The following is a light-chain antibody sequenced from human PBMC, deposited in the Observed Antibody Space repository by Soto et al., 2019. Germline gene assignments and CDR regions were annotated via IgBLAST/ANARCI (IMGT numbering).Light chain of an antibody. CDR3: QQSYSTSWT. CDR1: QSVSSY. CDR2: AAS. V-gene: IGKV1-39*01. Sequence: DIQMTQSPSSLSASVGDRVTITCRASQSVSSYLNWYQQKPGKAPKLLIYAASSLQSGVPSRFSGGGSGTDFTLTISSLQPEDFATHYCQQSYSTSWTFGQGTKVEIK. J-gene: IGKJ1*01.